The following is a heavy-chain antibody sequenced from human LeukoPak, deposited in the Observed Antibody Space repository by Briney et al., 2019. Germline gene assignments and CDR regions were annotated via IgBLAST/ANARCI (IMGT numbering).Heavy chain of an antibody. Sequence: GGSLRLSCAASRFTFSSYSMNWVRQAPGKGLEWVSSISSSGSYIYHADSVKGRFTISRDNAKNSLYLQMNSLRAEDTAVYYCARGRGYDFWSGYYYYFDYWGQGTLVTVSS. CDR1: RFTFSSYS. V-gene: IGHV3-21*01. CDR3: ARGRGYDFWSGYYYYFDY. D-gene: IGHD3-3*01. CDR2: ISSSGSYI. J-gene: IGHJ4*02.